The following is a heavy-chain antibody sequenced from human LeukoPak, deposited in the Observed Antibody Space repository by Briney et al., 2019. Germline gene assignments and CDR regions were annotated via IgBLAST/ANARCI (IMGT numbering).Heavy chain of an antibody. J-gene: IGHJ5*02. Sequence: GESLKISCKGSGDSFTSYWIGWVRQMPGKGLEWMGIIYLGDSDTRYSPSFQGQVTISADKSINTAYLQWSSLKASDTAMYYCARRPAYGSSSWFDPWGQGTLVTVSS. CDR1: GDSFTSYW. CDR2: IYLGDSDT. CDR3: ARRPAYGSSSWFDP. D-gene: IGHD6-6*01. V-gene: IGHV5-51*01.